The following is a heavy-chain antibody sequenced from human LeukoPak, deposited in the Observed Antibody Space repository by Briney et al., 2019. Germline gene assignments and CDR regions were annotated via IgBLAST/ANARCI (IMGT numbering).Heavy chain of an antibody. CDR2: INHSGST. CDR1: GGSFSGYY. J-gene: IGHJ4*02. V-gene: IGHV4-34*01. D-gene: IGHD3-22*01. CDR3: AGLYYYDSSGYSGGFDY. Sequence: SETLSLTCAVYGGSFSGYYWSWIRQPPGKGLEWIGEINHSGSTNHNPSLKSRVTISVDTSKNQFSLKLSSVTAADTAVYYCAGLYYYDSSGYSGGFDYWGQGTLVTVSS.